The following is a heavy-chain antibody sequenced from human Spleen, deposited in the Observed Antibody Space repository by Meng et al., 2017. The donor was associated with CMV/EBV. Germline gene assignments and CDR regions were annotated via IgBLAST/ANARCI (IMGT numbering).Heavy chain of an antibody. V-gene: IGHV1-18*01. Sequence: ASVKVSCKASGYTFTNYGITWVRQAPGHGLEWMGWISAYNGNTNYAQKLRDRVTMTTDTSTSTAYMNLRSLRAEDTAVYYCARGACSSTSCYPMGYWGQGTLVTVSS. J-gene: IGHJ4*02. D-gene: IGHD2-2*01. CDR2: ISAYNGNT. CDR1: GYTFTNYG. CDR3: ARGACSSTSCYPMGY.